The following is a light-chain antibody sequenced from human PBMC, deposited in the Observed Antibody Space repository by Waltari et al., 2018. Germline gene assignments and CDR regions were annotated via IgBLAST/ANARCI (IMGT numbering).Light chain of an antibody. Sequence: SYELTQPPSVSVSQGQTARITCSGDAFPKQYAYWYQQKPGQAPVLVIYKDSERPSGIPERFSGSSSGTTVTLTISGVQAEDEADYYCQSADSSGTYVFGTGTKVTVL. CDR3: QSADSSGTYV. CDR1: AFPKQY. V-gene: IGLV3-25*03. CDR2: KDS. J-gene: IGLJ1*01.